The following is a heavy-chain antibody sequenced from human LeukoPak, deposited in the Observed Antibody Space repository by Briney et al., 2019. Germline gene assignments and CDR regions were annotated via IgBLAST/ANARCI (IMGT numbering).Heavy chain of an antibody. CDR1: GGSFDGYY. J-gene: IGHJ4*02. CDR2: INHSGST. D-gene: IGHD3-3*01. CDR3: ARLRRYDFWSGYTGYDY. V-gene: IGHV4-34*01. Sequence: ASETLSLTCAVYGGSFDGYYWTWIRQPPGKGLEWIGEINHSGSTNYNPSLKSRVTISVDTSKNQFSLKLSSVTAADTAVYYCARLRRYDFWSGYTGYDYWGQGTLVTVSS.